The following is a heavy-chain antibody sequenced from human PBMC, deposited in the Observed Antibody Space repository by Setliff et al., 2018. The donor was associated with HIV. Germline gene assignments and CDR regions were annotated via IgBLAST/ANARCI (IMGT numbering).Heavy chain of an antibody. Sequence: GGSLRLSCAASGFTFSSYSMNWVRQAPGKGLEWVSYISSSSSYIYYADSVKGRVTISRDNAKNSLYLQMNSLRAEDTAVYYCARDGAYYYDSSGYYYRDAFDMWGQGTMVTVSS. D-gene: IGHD3-22*01. V-gene: IGHV3-21*01. J-gene: IGHJ3*02. CDR3: ARDGAYYYDSSGYYYRDAFDM. CDR2: ISSSSSYI. CDR1: GFTFSSYS.